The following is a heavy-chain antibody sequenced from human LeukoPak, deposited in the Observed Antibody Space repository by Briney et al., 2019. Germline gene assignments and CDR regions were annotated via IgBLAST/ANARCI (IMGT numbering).Heavy chain of an antibody. CDR3: ARRGYCSSTSCYTFDY. J-gene: IGHJ4*02. CDR1: GFTFSDYT. D-gene: IGHD2-2*02. CDR2: ISSSSSYI. V-gene: IGHV3-21*01. Sequence: TGGSLRLSCAASGFTFSDYTMNWVRQAPGKGLEWVSSISSSSSYIYYADSVKGRFTISRDNAKNSLYLQMNSLRAEDTAVYYCARRGYCSSTSCYTFDYWGQGTLVTVSS.